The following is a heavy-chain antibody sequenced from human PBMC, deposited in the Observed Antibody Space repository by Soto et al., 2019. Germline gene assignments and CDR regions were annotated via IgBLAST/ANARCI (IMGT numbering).Heavy chain of an antibody. D-gene: IGHD6-6*01. CDR1: GGSISSDDYY. J-gene: IGHJ4*02. CDR2: IYYSGST. Sequence: QVQLQESGPGLVKPSQTLSLTCTVSGGSISSDDYYWSWIRQPPGKGLEWIGYIYYSGSTSYNPSLKSRLTIALDTSKNEFSLKLSSVSAADTAVYYCARDSSNSPDYFAYWGQGTLVTVS. V-gene: IGHV4-30-4*01. CDR3: ARDSSNSPDYFAY.